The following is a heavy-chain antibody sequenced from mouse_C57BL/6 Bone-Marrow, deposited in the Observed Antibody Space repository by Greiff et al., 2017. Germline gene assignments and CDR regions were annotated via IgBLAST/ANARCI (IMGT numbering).Heavy chain of an antibody. CDR2: IDPETGGT. Sequence: VKLMESGAELVRPGASVTLSCKASGYTFTDYEMHWVKQTPVHGLEWTGAIDPETGGTAYNQKFKGKAILTADKSSSTAYMELRSLTAEDSAVYYCTRFHYDSYYYAMDYWGQGTSVTVSS. D-gene: IGHD2-4*01. J-gene: IGHJ4*01. V-gene: IGHV1-15*01. CDR3: TRFHYDSYYYAMDY. CDR1: GYTFTDYE.